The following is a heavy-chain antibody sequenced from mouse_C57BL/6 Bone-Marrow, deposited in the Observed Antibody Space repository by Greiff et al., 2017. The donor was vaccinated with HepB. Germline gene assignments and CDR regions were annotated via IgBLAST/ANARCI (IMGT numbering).Heavy chain of an antibody. CDR3: ARHDHYGSSLDY. CDR1: GFSLTSYG. CDR2: IWSDGST. Sequence: QVQLQQSGPGLVAPSQSLSITCTVSGFSLTSYGVHWVRQPPGKGLEWLVVIWSDGSTTYNSALKSRLRISKDNSKSQVFLKMNSLQTDDTAMYYCARHDHYGSSLDYWGQGTTLTVSS. V-gene: IGHV2-6-1*01. J-gene: IGHJ2*01. D-gene: IGHD1-1*01.